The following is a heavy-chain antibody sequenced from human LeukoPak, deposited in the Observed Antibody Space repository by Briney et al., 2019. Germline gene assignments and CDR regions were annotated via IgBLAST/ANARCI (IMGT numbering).Heavy chain of an antibody. J-gene: IGHJ4*02. CDR1: GFTFDDYA. CDR2: ISWNSGSK. V-gene: IGHV3-9*01. D-gene: IGHD6-13*01. Sequence: GGSLRLSCAASGFTFDDYAMHWVRQAPGKGLEWVSGISWNSGSKGYADSVKGRFTISRDNSKNTLYLQMNSLRAEDTAVYYCAKDVAAVATLFDYWGQGTLVTVSS. CDR3: AKDVAAVATLFDY.